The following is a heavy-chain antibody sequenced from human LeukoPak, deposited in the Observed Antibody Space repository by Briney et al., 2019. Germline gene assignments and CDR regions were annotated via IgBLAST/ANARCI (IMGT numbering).Heavy chain of an antibody. CDR1: GGSISSHY. V-gene: IGHV4-59*11. CDR2: IYYSGST. CDR3: ARGLMDFDY. J-gene: IGHJ4*02. D-gene: IGHD2-2*03. Sequence: SETLSLTCTVSGGSISSHYWSWIRQPPGKGLEWIGYIYYSGSTNYNPSLKSRVTISVDTSKNQLSLKLSSVTAADTAVYYCARGLMDFDYWGQGTLVTVSS.